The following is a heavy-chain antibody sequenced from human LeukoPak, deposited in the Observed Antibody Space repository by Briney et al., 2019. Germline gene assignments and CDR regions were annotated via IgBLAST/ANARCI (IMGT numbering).Heavy chain of an antibody. J-gene: IGHJ6*03. CDR1: GFTFSNYA. CDR3: ARWAKENYYYYMDV. CDR2: ISSNGGST. V-gene: IGHV3-64*01. Sequence: GGSLRLSCAASGFTFSNYAMHWVRQAPGKGLEYVSAISSNGGSTYYANSVKGRFTISRDNSKNTLYLQMGSLRAEDMAVYYCARWAKENYYYYMDVWGKGTTVTVSS.